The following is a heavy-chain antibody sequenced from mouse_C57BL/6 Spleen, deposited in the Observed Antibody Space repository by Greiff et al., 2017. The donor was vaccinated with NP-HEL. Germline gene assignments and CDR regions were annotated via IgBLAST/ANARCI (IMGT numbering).Heavy chain of an antibody. D-gene: IGHD1-1*01. V-gene: IGHV1-80*01. J-gene: IGHJ3*01. CDR2: IYPGDGDT. CDR1: GYAFSSYW. Sequence: QVQLQQSGAELVKPGASVKISCKASGYAFSSYWMNWVKQRPGKGLEWIGQIYPGDGDTNYNGKFKGKATLTADKSSSTAYMQLSSLTSEDSAVYFCARYLTTVVAKGFAYWGQGTLVTVSA. CDR3: ARYLTTVVAKGFAY.